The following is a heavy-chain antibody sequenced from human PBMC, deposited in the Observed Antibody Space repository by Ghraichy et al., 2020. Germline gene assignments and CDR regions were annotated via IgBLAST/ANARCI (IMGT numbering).Heavy chain of an antibody. CDR2: IYYSGST. D-gene: IGHD6-19*01. CDR3: ASGQQWLGFAFDI. Sequence: SETLSLTCTVSGGSISSYYWSWIRQPPGKGLEWIGYIYYSGSTNYNPSLKSRVTISVDTSKNQFSLKLSSVTAADTAVYYCASGQQWLGFAFDIWGQGTMVTVSS. J-gene: IGHJ3*02. V-gene: IGHV4-59*01. CDR1: GGSISSYY.